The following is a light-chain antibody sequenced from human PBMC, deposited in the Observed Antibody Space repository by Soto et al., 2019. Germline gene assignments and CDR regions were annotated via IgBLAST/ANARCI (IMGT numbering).Light chain of an antibody. CDR3: QQYNSYSLF. J-gene: IGKJ2*01. CDR2: GAS. Sequence: DIQMTQSTSTLSASVGDRVTITCRASQSISNWLAWYQQKPGKAPKLLIYGASSLESGVPSRFSGSGSGTECTLTISSLQPDDFATYYCQQYNSYSLFFGQGTKLEIK. V-gene: IGKV1-5*01. CDR1: QSISNW.